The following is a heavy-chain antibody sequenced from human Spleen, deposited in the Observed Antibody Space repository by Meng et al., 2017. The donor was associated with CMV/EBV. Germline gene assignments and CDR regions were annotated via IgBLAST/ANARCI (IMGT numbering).Heavy chain of an antibody. CDR3: ARDRGGWYFDL. CDR1: GFTFSRYG. J-gene: IGHJ2*01. V-gene: IGHV3-23*01. CDR2: INNGGGST. Sequence: LSCAASGFTFSRYGMSWVRQAPGRGLVWLSTINNGGGSTYYADSVKGRFTISRDNSENTLYLQMSSLRAEDTAVYYCARDRGGWYFDLWGRGTLVTVSS. D-gene: IGHD3-16*01.